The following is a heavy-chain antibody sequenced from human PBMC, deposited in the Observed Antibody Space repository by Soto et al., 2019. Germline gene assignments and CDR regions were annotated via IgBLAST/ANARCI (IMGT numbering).Heavy chain of an antibody. D-gene: IGHD3-16*01. Sequence: PGGSQRLSCAASGFTFSIYWMHWIRQAPGKGLVWVSRINGDGRATNYADFVKGRFTISRDNAKNTLHLQMNSLRAEDTALYYGARREVTDGGLDFWCQGTLVTVS. V-gene: IGHV3-74*01. CDR3: ARREVTDGGLDF. CDR2: INGDGRAT. J-gene: IGHJ4*02. CDR1: GFTFSIYW.